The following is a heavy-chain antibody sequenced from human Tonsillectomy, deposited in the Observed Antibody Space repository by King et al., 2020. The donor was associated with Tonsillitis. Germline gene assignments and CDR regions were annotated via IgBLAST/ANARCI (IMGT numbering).Heavy chain of an antibody. Sequence: VQLVESGGGVVQPGRSLRISCAASGFTFSSYPMHWVRQAPGKGLEWVAVISFDGSDKYYVDSVKGRFTISRDNSKSTLYLQMNSLRAEDTAVYYCARDLYHNSYDSSGFCDYWGQGTLVTVSS. D-gene: IGHD3-22*01. V-gene: IGHV3-30*04. CDR3: ARDLYHNSYDSSGFCDY. CDR1: GFTFSSYP. CDR2: ISFDGSDK. J-gene: IGHJ4*02.